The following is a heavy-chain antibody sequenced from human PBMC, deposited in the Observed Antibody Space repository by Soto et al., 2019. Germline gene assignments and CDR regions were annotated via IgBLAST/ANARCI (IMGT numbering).Heavy chain of an antibody. CDR1: GFTFSSYG. D-gene: IGHD3-10*01. J-gene: IGHJ4*02. V-gene: IGHV3-30*18. CDR2: ISSDGSNK. CDR3: AKASADYYYGSGPFDY. Sequence: QVQLVESGGGVVQPGRSLRLSCAASGFTFSSYGMHWVRQAPGKGLEWVALISSDGSNKYYADSVKGRFTISRDNSKNTLYLQMNTMRPDNTAVYYCAKASADYYYGSGPFDYWGQGTLVTVSS.